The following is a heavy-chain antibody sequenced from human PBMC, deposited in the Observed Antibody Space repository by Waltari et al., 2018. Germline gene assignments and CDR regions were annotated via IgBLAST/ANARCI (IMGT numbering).Heavy chain of an antibody. CDR3: ARDLGGGIQLWLPGYFDY. J-gene: IGHJ4*02. CDR1: GFTFSSYS. Sequence: EVQLVESGGGLVKPGGSLRLSCAASGFTFSSYSMNWVRQAPGKGVEGVSSISRRSYRYYADSVKGRFTIARDNAKNALYLQRNSPRAEDTAVYYCARDLGGGIQLWLPGYFDYWGQGTLVTVSS. CDR2: ISRRSYR. D-gene: IGHD5-18*01. V-gene: IGHV3-21*01.